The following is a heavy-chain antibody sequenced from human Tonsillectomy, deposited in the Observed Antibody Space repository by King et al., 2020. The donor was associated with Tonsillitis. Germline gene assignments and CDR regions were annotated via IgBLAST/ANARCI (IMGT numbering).Heavy chain of an antibody. J-gene: IGHJ4*02. D-gene: IGHD3-22*01. CDR3: AKPNYDSSGYYYAY. CDR1: GFAFRTSA. CDR2: VSGMGCST. V-gene: IGHV3-23*04. Sequence: DVQLVESGGGLVQPGGSLRLSCAASGFAFRTSAMSWVRQSPGKWLEWVSAVSGMGCSTYYAYSVRGRVTFSRDNSKNTRYLQMNSLRAEDTAIYYCAKPNYDSSGYYYAYWGQGTLVTVSS.